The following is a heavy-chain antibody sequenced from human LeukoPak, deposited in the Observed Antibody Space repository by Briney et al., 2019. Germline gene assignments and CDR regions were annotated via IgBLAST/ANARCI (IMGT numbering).Heavy chain of an antibody. CDR1: GFIFNSHS. CDR3: ARDPYSGSYGDYYYYYMDV. V-gene: IGHV3-21*01. Sequence: GGSLRLSCAASGFIFNSHSMNWVRQAPGKGLEWVSSISSTSSYIYYADSVKGRFTISRDNAKNSLYLQMNSLRPEDTAVYYCARDPYSGSYGDYYYYYMDVWGKGTTVTISS. D-gene: IGHD1-26*01. J-gene: IGHJ6*03. CDR2: ISSTSSYI.